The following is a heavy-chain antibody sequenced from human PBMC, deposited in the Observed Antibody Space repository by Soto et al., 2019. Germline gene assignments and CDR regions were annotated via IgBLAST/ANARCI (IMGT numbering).Heavy chain of an antibody. Sequence: ASVKVSCKASGYTFTGYYMHWVRQAPGQGLEWMGWINPNSGGTNYAQKFQGRVIMTRDTSISTAYMELSRLRSDDTAVYYCARDALFSYSSSWYSGALTGMDVWGQGTTVTVSS. D-gene: IGHD6-13*01. CDR3: ARDALFSYSSSWYSGALTGMDV. CDR1: GYTFTGYY. J-gene: IGHJ6*02. CDR2: INPNSGGT. V-gene: IGHV1-2*02.